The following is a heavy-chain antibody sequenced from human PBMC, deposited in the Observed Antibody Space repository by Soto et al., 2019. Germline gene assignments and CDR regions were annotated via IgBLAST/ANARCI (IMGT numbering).Heavy chain of an antibody. V-gene: IGHV1-18*03. CDR3: ARGLDYYDSSGPDY. Sequence: QVQLVQSGAEVKKPGASVKVSWKASGYTFTNYSISWVRQAPGQGLEWMGWISAYNGNTNYAQKLQGRVTMTTDTSTNTAYMGLRSLGSADMAVDYCARGLDYYDSSGPDYWGQGTLVTVSS. CDR2: ISAYNGNT. CDR1: GYTFTNYS. J-gene: IGHJ4*02. D-gene: IGHD3-22*01.